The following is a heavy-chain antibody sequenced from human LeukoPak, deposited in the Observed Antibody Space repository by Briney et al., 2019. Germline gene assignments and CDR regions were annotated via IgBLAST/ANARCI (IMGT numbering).Heavy chain of an antibody. D-gene: IGHD3-3*01. CDR1: GYNITSYG. V-gene: IGHV1-18*01. CDR2: ISGYKS. J-gene: IGHJ5*02. Sequence: ASVKVSCKASGYNITSYGISWVRQAPGQGLEWMGWISGYKSHEVQGTVTMTRDPSRNTAFLELRSLRSDDTAVYYCARSPLEWLLFLDLWGQGTLVTVSS. CDR3: ARSPLEWLLFLDL.